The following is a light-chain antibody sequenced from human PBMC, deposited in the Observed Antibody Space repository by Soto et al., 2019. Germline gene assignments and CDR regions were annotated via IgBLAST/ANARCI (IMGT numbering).Light chain of an antibody. CDR1: QSISTY. Sequence: DIPMTQSPSSLSASVGDRVTITCRASQSISTYLNWYQQKPGKAPKFLIHAASSLQSGVPSRFSGSGSGTDFTLTISSLQPDDFATYYCQQSYSTLMYTFGQGTKLEIK. J-gene: IGKJ2*01. CDR3: QQSYSTLMYT. CDR2: AAS. V-gene: IGKV1-39*01.